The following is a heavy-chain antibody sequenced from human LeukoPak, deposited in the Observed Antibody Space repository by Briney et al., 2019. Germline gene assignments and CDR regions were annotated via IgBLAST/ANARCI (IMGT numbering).Heavy chain of an antibody. V-gene: IGHV1-18*01. CDR2: ISAYNGNT. CDR1: GYTFTSYG. D-gene: IGHD6-6*01. CDR3: ARDPESSIAARPLDY. J-gene: IGHJ4*02. Sequence: ASVKVSCKASGYTFTSYGISWVRRAPGQGLEWMGWISAYNGNTNYAQKLQGRVTMTTDTSTSTAYMELRSLRSDDTAVYYCARDPESSIAARPLDYWGQGTLVTVSS.